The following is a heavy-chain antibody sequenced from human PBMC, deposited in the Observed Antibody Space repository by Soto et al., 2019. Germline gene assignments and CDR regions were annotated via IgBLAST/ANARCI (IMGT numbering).Heavy chain of an antibody. CDR3: ARGSSADYDCWSGYYGLGYYYGMDV. CDR2: INSDGSST. V-gene: IGHV3-74*01. J-gene: IGHJ6*02. D-gene: IGHD3-3*01. Sequence: EVQLVESGGGLVQPGGSLRLSCAASGFTFSSYWMHWVRQAPGKGLVWVSRINSDGSSTSYADSVKGRFTISRDNAKNTLYLQMNSLRAEDTAVYYCARGSSADYDCWSGYYGLGYYYGMDVWGQGTTVTVSS. CDR1: GFTFSSYW.